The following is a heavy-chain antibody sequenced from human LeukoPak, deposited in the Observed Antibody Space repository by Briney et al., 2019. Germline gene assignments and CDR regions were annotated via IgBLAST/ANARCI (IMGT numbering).Heavy chain of an antibody. Sequence: SETLSLTCTASGYSISSSYYWGWIRQPPGKGLEWIGSIYHTGGTYYNPSLKSRVTISVDTSKNQFSLKLSSVTAADTAVYYCARDGPTYYYDTSGYYFAYWGQGTLVTVSS. CDR1: GYSISSSYY. V-gene: IGHV4-38-2*02. CDR3: ARDGPTYYYDTSGYYFAY. J-gene: IGHJ4*02. CDR2: IYHTGGT. D-gene: IGHD3-22*01.